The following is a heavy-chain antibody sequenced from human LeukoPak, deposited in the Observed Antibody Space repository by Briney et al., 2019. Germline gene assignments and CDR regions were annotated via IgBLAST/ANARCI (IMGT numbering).Heavy chain of an antibody. Sequence: GESLTISCQGSGYSFTSHWIGWVRQMPGKGLEWMGTIYPDDSDTKYRPSLQGQVTISADKSITTVYLRWSSLKASDSAMYYCARQGCFTTTCHKSNGIAFDIWGQGTMVTIAS. CDR2: IYPDDSDT. J-gene: IGHJ3*02. CDR3: ARQGCFTTTCHKSNGIAFDI. V-gene: IGHV5-51*01. D-gene: IGHD2-2*02. CDR1: GYSFTSHW.